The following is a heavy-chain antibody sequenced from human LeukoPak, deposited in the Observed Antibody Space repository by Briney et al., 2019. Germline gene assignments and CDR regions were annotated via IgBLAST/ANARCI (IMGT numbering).Heavy chain of an antibody. D-gene: IGHD3-9*01. CDR2: ISSSSSYI. CDR1: GFTFSSYS. CDR3: ARCRDYDILTGSYYYYMDV. V-gene: IGHV3-21*01. J-gene: IGHJ6*03. Sequence: GGSLRLSCAASGFTFSSYSMNWVRQAPGKGLEWVSSISSSSSYIYYADSVKGRFTISRDNAKNSLYLQMNSLRAEDTAVYYCARCRDYDILTGSYYYYMDVWGKGTTVTISS.